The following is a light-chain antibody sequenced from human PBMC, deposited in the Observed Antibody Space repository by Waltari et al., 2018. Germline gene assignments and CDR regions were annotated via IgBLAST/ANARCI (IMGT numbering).Light chain of an antibody. Sequence: QSALAQPASVSGSPGQSIAISCTGTSSDIGNYNYVSWYQQHPGQAPQLILYEVSDRPSGVSRRCSGSKSGNKATLTSSGLQADDEADYYCSSYTNRATLRVFGTGTKVTVL. CDR2: EVS. CDR1: SSDIGNYNY. V-gene: IGLV2-14*01. J-gene: IGLJ1*01. CDR3: SSYTNRATLRV.